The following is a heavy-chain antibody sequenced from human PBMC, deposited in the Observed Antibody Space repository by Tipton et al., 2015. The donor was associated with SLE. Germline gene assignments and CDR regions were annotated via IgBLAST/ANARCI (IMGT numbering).Heavy chain of an antibody. V-gene: IGHV4-4*07. CDR1: GGSISSHY. Sequence: TLSLTCTVSGGSISSHYWSWVRQSPGKGLEWIGRIYTSASTIYNPSLKSRVTLSSDTPKNQFSLRVRSVTAADTAVYYCARGGGSYYDYWGQGTLVTVSS. D-gene: IGHD1-26*01. J-gene: IGHJ4*02. CDR3: ARGGGSYYDY. CDR2: IYTSAST.